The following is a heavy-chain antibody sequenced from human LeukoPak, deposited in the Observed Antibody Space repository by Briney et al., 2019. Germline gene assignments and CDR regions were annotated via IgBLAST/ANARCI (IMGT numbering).Heavy chain of an antibody. J-gene: IGHJ4*02. CDR1: GFTVSTYY. CDR3: ARGLGYCTSTTCLLPFDY. D-gene: IGHD2-2*01. CDR2: IYSGGST. Sequence: GGSLRLSCAASGFTVSTYYMTWVPQAPGKGLECVSVIYSGGSTYYADSVKGRFTVSRDNSKNTLYLQMNSLRAEDTAMYYCARGLGYCTSTTCLLPFDYWGQGTLVTVSS. V-gene: IGHV3-53*01.